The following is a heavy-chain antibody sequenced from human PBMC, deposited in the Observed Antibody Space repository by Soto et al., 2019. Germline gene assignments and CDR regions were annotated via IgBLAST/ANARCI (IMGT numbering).Heavy chain of an antibody. D-gene: IGHD2-8*01. J-gene: IGHJ2*01. CDR2: ISGNGGIT. Sequence: EVHLLESGGDLVQPGGSLRLSCGVSGLPFSSHVMNWVRQAPGKGLEWVSRISGNGGITFYSASVKGRFVISRDNPKNTLYLQMNSLKAVDTAVYFCAKGNGDWYFALLGRGTLVTVSS. CDR3: AKGNGDWYFAL. CDR1: GLPFSSHV. V-gene: IGHV3-23*01.